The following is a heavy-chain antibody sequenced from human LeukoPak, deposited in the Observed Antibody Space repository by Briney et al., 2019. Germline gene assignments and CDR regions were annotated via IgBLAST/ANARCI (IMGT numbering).Heavy chain of an antibody. CDR2: IYYSGST. CDR3: ATSYQLLPRIDY. V-gene: IGHV4-39*07. CDR1: GGSISSSSYY. Sequence: PSETLSLTCTVSGGSISSSSYYWGWIRQPPGKGLEWIGSIYYSGSTYYNPSLKSRVTISVDTSKNQFSLKLSSVTAADTAVYYCATSYQLLPRIDYWGQGTLVTVSP. D-gene: IGHD2-2*01. J-gene: IGHJ4*02.